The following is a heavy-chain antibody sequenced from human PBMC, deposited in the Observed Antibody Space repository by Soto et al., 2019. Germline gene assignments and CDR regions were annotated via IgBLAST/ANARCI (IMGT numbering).Heavy chain of an antibody. J-gene: IGHJ5*02. CDR3: AREGYYYDSSGYPTGWFDP. V-gene: IGHV4-31*03. CDR1: GGSISSGGYY. D-gene: IGHD3-22*01. CDR2: INYSGST. Sequence: QVQLQESGPGLVKPSQTLSLTCTVSGGSISSGGYYWSWIRQHPGKGLEWIGYINYSGSTYYNPSLKSRVTISVATSKIQFSLKLSSVPAADTAVYYCAREGYYYDSSGYPTGWFDPWGQGTLVTVSS.